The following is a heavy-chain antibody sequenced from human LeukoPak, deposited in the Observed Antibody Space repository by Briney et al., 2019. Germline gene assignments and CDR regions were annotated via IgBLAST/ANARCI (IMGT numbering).Heavy chain of an antibody. CDR1: GGSISSYY. CDR3: ARGGIAALYNWFDP. J-gene: IGHJ5*02. Sequence: SETLSLTCTVSGGSISSYYWSWIRQPPGKGPEWIGYIYYSGSTNYNPSLKSRVTISVDTSKNQFSLKLSSVTAADTAVYYCARGGIAALYNWFDPWGQGTLVTVSS. V-gene: IGHV4-59*01. CDR2: IYYSGST. D-gene: IGHD6-13*01.